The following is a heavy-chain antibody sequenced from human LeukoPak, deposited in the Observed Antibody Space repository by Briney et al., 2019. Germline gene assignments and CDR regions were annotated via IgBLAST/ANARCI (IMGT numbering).Heavy chain of an antibody. CDR2: IYHSGST. Sequence: SETLSLTCTVSGYSISSGYYWGWIRQPPGKGLEWIGSIYHSGSTYYNPSLKSRVTISVDTSKNQFSLKLSSVTAADTAVYYCARAGDYSSDYDILTGYVDYWGQGTLVTVSS. V-gene: IGHV4-38-2*02. CDR1: GYSISSGYY. CDR3: ARAGDYSSDYDILTGYVDY. J-gene: IGHJ4*02. D-gene: IGHD3-9*01.